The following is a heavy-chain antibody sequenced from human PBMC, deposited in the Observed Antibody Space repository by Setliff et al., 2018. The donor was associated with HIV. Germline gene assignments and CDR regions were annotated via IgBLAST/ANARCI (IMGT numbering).Heavy chain of an antibody. V-gene: IGHV3-30*02. J-gene: IGHJ3*02. CDR1: GFTFSSYG. CDR2: IRYDGSNK. Sequence: LRLSCAASGFTFSSYGMHWVRQAPGKGLEWVAFIRYDGSNKYYADSVKGRFTISRDNSKNTLYLQMNSLRAEDTAVYYCAKERTLYDAFDIWGQGTMVTVSS. CDR3: AKERTLYDAFDI.